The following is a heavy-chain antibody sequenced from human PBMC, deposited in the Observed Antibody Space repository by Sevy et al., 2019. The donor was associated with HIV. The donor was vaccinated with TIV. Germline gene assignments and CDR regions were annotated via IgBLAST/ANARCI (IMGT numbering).Heavy chain of an antibody. CDR2: ISYDGSNK. CDR1: RFTFSNNG. J-gene: IGHJ4*02. D-gene: IGHD3-22*01. CDR3: AKDAVTYYLTYYFDF. Sequence: GGSLRLSCAVSRFTFSNNGMHWVRQAPGKGLEWVALISYDGSNKHYADSVKGRFTISRDNVKNTLFLDMNSLRAEDTAIYYCAKDAVTYYLTYYFDFWGQGTLVTVSS. V-gene: IGHV3-33*05.